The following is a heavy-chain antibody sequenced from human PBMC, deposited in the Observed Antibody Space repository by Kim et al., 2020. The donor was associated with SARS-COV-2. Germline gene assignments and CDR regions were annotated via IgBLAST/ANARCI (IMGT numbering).Heavy chain of an antibody. CDR2: ISYDGSNK. Sequence: GGSLRLSCAASGFTFSSYAMHWVRQAPGKGLEWVAVISYDGSNKYYADSVKGRFTISRGNSKNTLYLQMNSLRAEDTAVYYCARDFQHSSGWGGAAVDY. V-gene: IGHV3-30-3*01. CDR3: ARDFQHSSGWGGAAVDY. D-gene: IGHD6-19*01. CDR1: GFTFSSYA. J-gene: IGHJ4*01.